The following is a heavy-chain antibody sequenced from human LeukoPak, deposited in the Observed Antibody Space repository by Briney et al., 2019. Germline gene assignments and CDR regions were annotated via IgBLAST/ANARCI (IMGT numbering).Heavy chain of an antibody. CDR1: GGSISIGDYY. J-gene: IGHJ5*02. Sequence: SETLSLTCTVSGGSISIGDYYWSWIRQPPGKGLEWIGYIYYSGSTYYNPSLKSRVTISVDTSKNQFSLKLSSVTAADTAVYYCARDRASYYDFWSGYYTGIGRFDPWGQGTLVTVSS. V-gene: IGHV4-30-4*08. CDR3: ARDRASYYDFWSGYYTGIGRFDP. CDR2: IYYSGST. D-gene: IGHD3-3*01.